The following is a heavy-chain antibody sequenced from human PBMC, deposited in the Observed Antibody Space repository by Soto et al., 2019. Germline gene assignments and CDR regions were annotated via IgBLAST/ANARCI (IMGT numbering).Heavy chain of an antibody. CDR1: GYTFTTYG. D-gene: IGHD5-12*01. J-gene: IGHJ4*02. CDR3: ARDRDGYNYSPRPFDG. V-gene: IGHV1-18*04. CDR2: MSPYNGNM. Sequence: QVQLVQSGAEVKKPGASVKVSCKASGYTFTTYGVTWVRQAPGQGLEWMGWMSPYNGNMNYEQKFQGRVTMTTDTSTSTAYLEVRSLRSDDTAVYYCARDRDGYNYSPRPFDGWGQGTLVTVSS.